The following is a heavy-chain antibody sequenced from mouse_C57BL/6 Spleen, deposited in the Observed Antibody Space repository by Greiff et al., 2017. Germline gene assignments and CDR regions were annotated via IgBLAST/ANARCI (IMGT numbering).Heavy chain of an antibody. CDR2: IDPSDSET. J-gene: IGHJ4*01. V-gene: IGHV1-52*01. CDR3: AKAATYYAMDY. CDR1: GYTFTSYW. Sequence: QVQLQQSGAELVRPGASVKLSCKASGYTFTSYWMNWVKQRPIQGLEWIGYIDPSDSETHYNQKFKDKATLTVDKSSSTAYMQLSRLTSENSAVYYIAKAATYYAMDYWGQGTSVTVSS.